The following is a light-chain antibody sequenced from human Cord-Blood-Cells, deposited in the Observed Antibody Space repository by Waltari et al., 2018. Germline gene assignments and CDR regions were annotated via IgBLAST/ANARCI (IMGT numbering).Light chain of an antibody. CDR3: QQYYSTPRT. Sequence: DIVMTQSPDSLAVSLGERATINCKSSQSVLYSSNNKNYLAWYQQKPGQPPKLLIYWASTRESGVPDRFSSSGSGTDFTLTISSLQDEDVAVYYCQQYYSTPRTFGQGTKVEIK. V-gene: IGKV4-1*01. J-gene: IGKJ1*01. CDR2: WAS. CDR1: QSVLYSSNNKNY.